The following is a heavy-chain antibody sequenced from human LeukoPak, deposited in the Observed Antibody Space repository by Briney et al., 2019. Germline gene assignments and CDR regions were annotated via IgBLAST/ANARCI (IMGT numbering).Heavy chain of an antibody. CDR2: ITSSGSTI. V-gene: IGHV3-11*04. Sequence: GGSLRLSCAASGFTFSDYHMSWFRQVPGKGLEWLSYITSSGSTIYYADSVKGRFTISRDNAKNSLYLQMNSLRADDTALYYCARCSDWGGDYWGQGTLVTVSS. J-gene: IGHJ4*02. CDR1: GFTFSDYH. CDR3: ARCSDWGGDY. D-gene: IGHD7-27*01.